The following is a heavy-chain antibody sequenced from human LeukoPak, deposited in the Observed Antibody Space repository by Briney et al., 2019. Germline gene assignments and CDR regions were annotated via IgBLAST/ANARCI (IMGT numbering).Heavy chain of an antibody. D-gene: IGHD3-16*02. CDR3: ASGDYVWGSYRSY. V-gene: IGHV4-34*01. CDR1: GGSFSGYY. Sequence: LETLSLTCAVYGGSFSGYYWSWIRQPPGKGLEWIGEINRSGSTNYNPSLKSRVTISVDTSKNQFSLKLSSVTAADTAVYYCASGDYVWGSYRSYWGQGTLVTVSS. CDR2: INRSGST. J-gene: IGHJ4*02.